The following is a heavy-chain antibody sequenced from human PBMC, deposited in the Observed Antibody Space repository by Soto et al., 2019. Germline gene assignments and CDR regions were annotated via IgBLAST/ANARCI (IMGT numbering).Heavy chain of an antibody. V-gene: IGHV3-30*03. Sequence: GGSLRRYCAASGFVFTNYGMHWVRQAPGKGLEWVAFISNDGSKKYYADSVKGRFTISRDNSENTVYLQMTSLRPDDTAVFYCARDVAMPSGLGLGYWGQGTLVTVSS. CDR2: ISNDGSKK. CDR3: ARDVAMPSGLGLGY. CDR1: GFVFTNYG. D-gene: IGHD3-16*01. J-gene: IGHJ4*02.